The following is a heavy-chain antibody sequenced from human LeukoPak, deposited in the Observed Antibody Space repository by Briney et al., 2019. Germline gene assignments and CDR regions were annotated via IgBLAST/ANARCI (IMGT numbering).Heavy chain of an antibody. D-gene: IGHD5-24*01. Sequence: GGSLRLSCAASGFTFSSSGMHWVRQAPGKGLEWVAFISYDGSNRYYADSVKGRFTISRDNSKNTLYLQMNSLRAEDTAVYYCAKEERMATSCYWGQGTLVTVSS. V-gene: IGHV3-30*02. CDR1: GFTFSSSG. CDR2: ISYDGSNR. J-gene: IGHJ4*02. CDR3: AKEERMATSCY.